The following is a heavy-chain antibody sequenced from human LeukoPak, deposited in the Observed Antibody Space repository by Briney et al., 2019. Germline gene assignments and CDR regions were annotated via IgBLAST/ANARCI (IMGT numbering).Heavy chain of an antibody. CDR1: GFTFSSYW. CDR3: ARPGIALAGDY. D-gene: IGHD6-19*01. Sequence: GGSLRLSCAASGFTFSSYWMHWVRHAPGKGLVWVSRINNDGSITNYADSVKGRFTISRDNAKNTLYLQMNSLRAEDTAVYYCARPGIALAGDYWGQGALVTVSS. J-gene: IGHJ4*02. CDR2: INNDGSIT. V-gene: IGHV3-74*01.